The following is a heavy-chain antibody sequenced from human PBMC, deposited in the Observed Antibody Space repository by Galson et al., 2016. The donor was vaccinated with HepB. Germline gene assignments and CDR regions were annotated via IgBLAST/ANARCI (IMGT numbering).Heavy chain of an antibody. CDR2: IYPGDSEI. CDR1: GYSFPYYW. D-gene: IGHD3-3*01. V-gene: IGHV5-51*01. J-gene: IGHJ6*02. CDR3: ARQYNFWSGYSESYYGMDV. Sequence: QSGAEVKKAGESLKISCKASGYSFPYYWIGWVRQKPGKGLEWMGIIYPGDSEIRYNPSFQGQVTMSVDKSISTAFLQWSSLKASDTAMYYCARQYNFWSGYSESYYGMDVWGQGTTVTVSS.